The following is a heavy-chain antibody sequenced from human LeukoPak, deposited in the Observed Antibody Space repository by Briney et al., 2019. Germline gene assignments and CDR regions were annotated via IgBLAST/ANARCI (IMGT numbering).Heavy chain of an antibody. CDR1: GFTFDDYA. V-gene: IGHV3-9*03. Sequence: GGSLRLSCAASGFTFDDYAMHWVRQAPGKGLEWVSGISWNSGSIGYADSVKGRFTISRDNAKNSLYLQMNSLRAEDMALYYCAKDSSTSYPSGAFDIWGQGTMVTVSS. CDR2: ISWNSGSI. D-gene: IGHD2-2*01. J-gene: IGHJ3*02. CDR3: AKDSSTSYPSGAFDI.